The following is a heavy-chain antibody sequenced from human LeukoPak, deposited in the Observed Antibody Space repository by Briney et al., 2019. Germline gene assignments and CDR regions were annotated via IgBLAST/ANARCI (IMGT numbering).Heavy chain of an antibody. Sequence: SQTLSLTCTVSGGSISSGSCYWSWIRQPAGKGLEWIGRIYTSGSTNYNPSLKSRVTISVDTSKNQFSLKLSSVTAADTAVYYCARGLGFYCSSTSCYVGALDYWGQGTLVTVSS. CDR3: ARGLGFYCSSTSCYVGALDY. D-gene: IGHD2-2*01. CDR2: IYTSGST. J-gene: IGHJ4*02. V-gene: IGHV4-61*02. CDR1: GGSISSGSCY.